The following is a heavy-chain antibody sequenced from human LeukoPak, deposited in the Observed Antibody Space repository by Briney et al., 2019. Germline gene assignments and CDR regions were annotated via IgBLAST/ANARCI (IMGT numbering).Heavy chain of an antibody. J-gene: IGHJ4*02. CDR1: GLSFSDYD. V-gene: IGHV3-21*06. CDR2: ISGGSSHR. Sequence: GGSLTLSCTASGLSFSDYDMNWVRQAPGKGLEWVSSISGGSSHRYFAESAKGRFTISRDNAKNSLYLQMNSLRAEDTAIYYCGRAFPPLRTSAAGDFWGQGTLVTV. D-gene: IGHD6-25*01. CDR3: GRAFPPLRTSAAGDF.